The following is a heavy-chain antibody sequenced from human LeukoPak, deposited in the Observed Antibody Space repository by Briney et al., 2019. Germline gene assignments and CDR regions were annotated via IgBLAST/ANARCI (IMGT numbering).Heavy chain of an antibody. CDR3: ASSRWFDP. Sequence: SETLSLTCAVYGGSFSGYYWSWIRQPPGKGLEWIGEINHSGSINYNPSLKSRVTISVDTSKNQFSLKLSSVTAADTAVYYCASSRWFDPWGQGTLVTVSS. J-gene: IGHJ5*02. V-gene: IGHV4-34*01. CDR2: INHSGSI. CDR1: GGSFSGYY.